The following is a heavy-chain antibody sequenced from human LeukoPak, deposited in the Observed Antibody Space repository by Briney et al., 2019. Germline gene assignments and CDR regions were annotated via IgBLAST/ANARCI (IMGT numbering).Heavy chain of an antibody. CDR2: INNDGSST. Sequence: PGGSLRLSCATSGFILSNYWMHWVRQAPGKGLVWVSRINNDGSSTTYADSVKGRFTISRDNARNTLYLQMNGLRAEDTAVYYCASLDSSGYYSIDYWGQGTLVTVSS. CDR1: GFILSNYW. V-gene: IGHV3-74*01. J-gene: IGHJ4*02. D-gene: IGHD3-22*01. CDR3: ASLDSSGYYSIDY.